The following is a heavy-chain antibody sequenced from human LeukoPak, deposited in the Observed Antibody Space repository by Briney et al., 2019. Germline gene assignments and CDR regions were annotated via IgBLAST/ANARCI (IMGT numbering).Heavy chain of an antibody. D-gene: IGHD3-9*01. CDR3: ARDYDVLTAYPPTQLFDP. J-gene: IGHJ5*02. CDR2: IYTSGST. Sequence: PSETLSLTCTVSGYSISSGYYWGWLRQPAGKGLEWIGRIYTSGSTDYNPSLKSRVTMSVDTSKNQFSLKLNSVTAADTAVYYCARDYDVLTAYPPTQLFDPWGQGTLVTVSS. CDR1: GYSISSGYY. V-gene: IGHV4-4*07.